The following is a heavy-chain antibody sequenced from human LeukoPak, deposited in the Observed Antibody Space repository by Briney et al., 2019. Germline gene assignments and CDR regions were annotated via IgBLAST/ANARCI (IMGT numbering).Heavy chain of an antibody. CDR3: ARGPSYTSSWFGLDY. J-gene: IGHJ4*02. V-gene: IGHV3-74*01. CDR2: INSDGSST. CDR1: GFTFSSYW. Sequence: GGSLRLSCAASGFTFSSYWMLWVRQAPGKGLVWVSRINSDGSSTIYADSVEGRFTISRDNAKSTLYLEINSLRVEDTAVYYCARGPSYTSSWFGLDYWGQGTRVTVSS. D-gene: IGHD6-13*01.